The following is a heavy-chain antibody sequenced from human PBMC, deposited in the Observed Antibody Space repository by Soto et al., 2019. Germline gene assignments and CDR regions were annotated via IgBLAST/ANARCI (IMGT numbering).Heavy chain of an antibody. J-gene: IGHJ4*02. CDR1: GFTFSSYA. CDR3: AKVKSHMVRGVIDY. V-gene: IGHV3-23*01. Sequence: GGSLRLSCAASGFTFSSYAMSWVRQAPGKGLEWVSAISGSGVSTYYADSVKGRFTISRDNSKNTLYLQMNSLRAEDTAVYYCAKVKSHMVRGVIDYWGQGTLVTVSS. CDR2: ISGSGVST. D-gene: IGHD3-10*01.